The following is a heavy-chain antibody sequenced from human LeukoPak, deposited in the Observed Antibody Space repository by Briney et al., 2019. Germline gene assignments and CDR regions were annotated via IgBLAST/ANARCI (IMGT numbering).Heavy chain of an antibody. D-gene: IGHD6-19*01. J-gene: IGHJ6*02. Sequence: GGSLRLSCAASGFTFSSYGMHWVRQAPGKGLEWVAFIRYDGSNKYYADSVKGRFTISRDNPKNTLYLQMNSLRAEDTAVYYCAKDPMIAVAGTFGFKNRNYYYYGMDVWGQGTTVTVSS. CDR1: GFTFSSYG. CDR3: AKDPMIAVAGTFGFKNRNYYYYGMDV. CDR2: IRYDGSNK. V-gene: IGHV3-30*02.